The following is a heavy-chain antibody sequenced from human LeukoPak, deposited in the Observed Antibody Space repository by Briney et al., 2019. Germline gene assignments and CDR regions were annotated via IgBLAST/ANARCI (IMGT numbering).Heavy chain of an antibody. D-gene: IGHD3-10*01. J-gene: IGHJ4*02. Sequence: GGSLRLSCAASGFTFSSYAMSWVRQAPGKGLERVSAISGSGGSTYYADSVKGRFTISRDNSKNTLYLQMNSLRAEDTAVYYCAKGDPADYYGSGSYYGYWGQGTLVTVSS. CDR2: ISGSGGST. CDR1: GFTFSSYA. CDR3: AKGDPADYYGSGSYYGY. V-gene: IGHV3-23*01.